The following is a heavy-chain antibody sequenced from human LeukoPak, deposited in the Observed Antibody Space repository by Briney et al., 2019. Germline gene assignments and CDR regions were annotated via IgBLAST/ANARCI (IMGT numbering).Heavy chain of an antibody. V-gene: IGHV3-64*01. J-gene: IGHJ4*02. CDR3: ARTYCSSTSCLVDY. CDR1: GFTFSSYA. D-gene: IGHD2-2*01. CDR2: ISSNGGST. Sequence: GGSLRLSCAASGFTFSSYAMHWVRQAPGKGLEYVSAISSNGGSTYYANSVKGRFTISRENSKNTLYLQMGSLRADDMAVYYCARTYCSSTSCLVDYWGQGALVTVSS.